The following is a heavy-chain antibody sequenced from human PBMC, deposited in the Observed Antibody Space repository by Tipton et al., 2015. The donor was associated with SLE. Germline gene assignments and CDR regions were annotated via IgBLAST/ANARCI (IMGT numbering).Heavy chain of an antibody. Sequence: LRLSCTVSGGYISTYYWSWIRHSPGEGLEWIGYIYAGGRANYNPSLKSRVTISVETSKNQFSLKLSSVTAADTAFYYCARALSDSSGTPFDYWGQGMLVTVSS. V-gene: IGHV4-59*01. CDR1: GGYISTYY. D-gene: IGHD6-19*01. CDR3: ARALSDSSGTPFDY. CDR2: IYAGGRA. J-gene: IGHJ4*02.